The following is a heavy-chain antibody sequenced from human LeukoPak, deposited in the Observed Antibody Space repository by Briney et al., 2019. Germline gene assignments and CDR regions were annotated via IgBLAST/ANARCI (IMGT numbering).Heavy chain of an antibody. V-gene: IGHV3-7*01. Sequence: GGSLRLSCAASGFTFSSTWMSWVRQAPGKGLEWVANIKQDGSEKYKVDSVKGRFTISRDNAKNSLYLQMNSLRAEDTAVYYCARSPGRLASDYWGQGTLVTVSS. CDR3: ARSPGRLASDY. CDR1: GFTFSSTW. CDR2: IKQDGSEK. D-gene: IGHD1-26*01. J-gene: IGHJ4*02.